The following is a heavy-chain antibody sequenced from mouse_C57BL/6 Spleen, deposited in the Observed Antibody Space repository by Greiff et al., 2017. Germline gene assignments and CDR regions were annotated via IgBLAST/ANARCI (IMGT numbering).Heavy chain of an antibody. J-gene: IGHJ4*01. CDR2: INPYNGGT. CDR3: ARSDDAMDY. CDR1: GYTFTDYY. V-gene: IGHV1-19*01. Sequence: EVQLQQSGPVLVKPGASVTMSCKASGYTFTDYYMNWVKQSHGKSLEWIGVINPYNGGTSYNQKFKGKATLTVDKSSSTAYMELNSLTSEDSAVYYCARSDDAMDYWGQGTSVTVSS.